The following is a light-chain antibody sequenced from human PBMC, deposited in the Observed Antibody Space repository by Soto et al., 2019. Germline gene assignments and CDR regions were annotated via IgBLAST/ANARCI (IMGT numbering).Light chain of an antibody. J-gene: IGLJ1*01. Sequence: QSVLTQPASVSGSPGQTITISCTGTSSDVGGYNYVSWYQHHPGKAPKLMIYEVSNRPAGVSNRFSGSKSDNTASLTISGLQAEDEADYFCSSYTSTSSVFGTGTKVTVL. CDR3: SSYTSTSSV. CDR2: EVS. CDR1: SSDVGGYNY. V-gene: IGLV2-14*01.